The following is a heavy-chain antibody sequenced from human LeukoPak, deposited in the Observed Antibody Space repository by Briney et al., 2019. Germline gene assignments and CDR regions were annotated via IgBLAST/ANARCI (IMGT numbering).Heavy chain of an antibody. J-gene: IGHJ5*02. CDR1: GGSISSGF. Sequence: SETLSLTCTVSGGSISSGFWSWIRQPPGKGLEWIGYIYYSGSTNYNPSLKSRVTISIDTSKSQFSLKLSSVTAADTAVYYCARAGRVQLENWFDPWGQGTLVTVSS. CDR3: ARAGRVQLENWFDP. CDR2: IYYSGST. D-gene: IGHD1-1*01. V-gene: IGHV4-59*01.